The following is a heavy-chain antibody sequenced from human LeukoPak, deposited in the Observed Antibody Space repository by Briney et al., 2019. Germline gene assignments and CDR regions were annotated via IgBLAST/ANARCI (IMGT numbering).Heavy chain of an antibody. Sequence: GGSLRLSCAASGFTFSDYSMNWVRQAPGKGLEWVSSITSSGTYIYYADSVKGRFTISRDNAKNSLYLQMNSLRAEDTAVYYCARDSPSSTSWGYWGQGTLVTVSS. CDR1: GFTFSDYS. V-gene: IGHV3-21*01. J-gene: IGHJ4*02. CDR2: ITSSGTYI. D-gene: IGHD2-2*01. CDR3: ARDSPSSTSWGY.